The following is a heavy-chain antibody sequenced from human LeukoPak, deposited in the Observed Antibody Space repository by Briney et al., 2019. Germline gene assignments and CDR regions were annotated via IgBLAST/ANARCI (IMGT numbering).Heavy chain of an antibody. CDR3: ARDSLTAFDI. CDR1: GLTSSSYS. Sequence: PGGSLRLSCAASGLTSSSYSMNWVRQAPGKGLEWVSYISSSSSTIYYADSVKGRFTISRDNAKNSLYLQMNSLRAEDTAVYYCARDSLTAFDIWGQGTMVTVSS. V-gene: IGHV3-48*01. CDR2: ISSSSSTI. J-gene: IGHJ3*02.